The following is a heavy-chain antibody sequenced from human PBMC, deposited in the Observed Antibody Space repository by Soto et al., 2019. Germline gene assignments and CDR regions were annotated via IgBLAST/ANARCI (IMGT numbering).Heavy chain of an antibody. D-gene: IGHD2-2*01. Sequence: EVQLLESGGGWVQPGGSLRLSCAASGFTFSNYAMSWVRQAPGKGLEWVAGISGYGGSTYYPDSVKARFTISGDNSKNTVYLQRNTRGAEDTAVSFCAKWGNNVVVPAAHEGWFDPWGKGTLVTVSS. CDR1: GFTFSNYA. CDR3: AKWGNNVVVPAAHEGWFDP. V-gene: IGHV3-23*01. J-gene: IGHJ5*02. CDR2: ISGYGGST.